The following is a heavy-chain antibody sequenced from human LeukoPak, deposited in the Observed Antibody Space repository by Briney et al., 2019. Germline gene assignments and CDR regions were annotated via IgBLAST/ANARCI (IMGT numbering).Heavy chain of an antibody. CDR3: ARWYYYGSGSFDY. Sequence: PGGSLRLSCAASGFTFSNYHMSWIRQAPGKWLEWVSYISGGGSTTYYADSVKGRFTISRDNAKNSLYLQMNSLRVEDTAVYYCARWYYYGSGSFDYWGQGTQVTVSS. V-gene: IGHV3-11*01. D-gene: IGHD3-10*01. CDR1: GFTFSNYH. J-gene: IGHJ4*02. CDR2: ISGGGSTT.